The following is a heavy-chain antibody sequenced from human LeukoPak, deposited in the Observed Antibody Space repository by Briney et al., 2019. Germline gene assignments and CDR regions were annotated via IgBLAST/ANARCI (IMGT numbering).Heavy chain of an antibody. CDR2: IYHSGST. CDR1: GYSISSGYY. D-gene: IGHD6-19*01. V-gene: IGHV4-38-2*02. Sequence: SETLSLTCTVSGYSISSGYYWGWIRPPPGKGLEWIGSIYHSGSTYYNPSLKSRVTISVDTSKNQFSLKLSSVTAADTAVYYCARVAGLFDYWGQGTLVTVSS. J-gene: IGHJ4*02. CDR3: ARVAGLFDY.